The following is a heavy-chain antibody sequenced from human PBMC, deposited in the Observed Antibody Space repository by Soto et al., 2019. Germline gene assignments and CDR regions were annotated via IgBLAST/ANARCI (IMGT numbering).Heavy chain of an antibody. Sequence: SETLSLPCPVSGDSMTSSSYYWGWVRQTPGKGLEYIGSIHYRGSTWYNASLKSRVTISVDTSKNHFSLRLSSVTAADTAMYYCARLSDYGDYEAFDIWGQGTMVTVPS. CDR1: GDSMTSSSYY. CDR3: ARLSDYGDYEAFDI. J-gene: IGHJ3*02. V-gene: IGHV4-39*02. D-gene: IGHD4-17*01. CDR2: IHYRGST.